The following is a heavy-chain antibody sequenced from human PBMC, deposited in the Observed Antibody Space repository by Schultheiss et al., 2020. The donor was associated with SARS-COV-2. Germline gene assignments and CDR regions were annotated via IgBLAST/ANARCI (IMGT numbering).Heavy chain of an antibody. CDR3: ARSGKGDSSSPAGWD. Sequence: SETLSLTCAVYGGSFSGYYWSWIRRPPGKGLEWIGEINHSGSTNYNPSLKSRVTISVDTSKNQFSLKLSSVTAADTAVYYCARSGKGDSSSPAGWDWGQGTLVTVSS. J-gene: IGHJ4*02. CDR2: INHSGST. CDR1: GGSFSGYY. V-gene: IGHV4-34*01. D-gene: IGHD6-6*01.